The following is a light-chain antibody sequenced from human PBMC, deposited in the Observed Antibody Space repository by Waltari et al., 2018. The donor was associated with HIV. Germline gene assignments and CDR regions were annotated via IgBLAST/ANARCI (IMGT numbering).Light chain of an antibody. CDR2: AVS. CDR1: SSDVGGYNY. V-gene: IGLV2-14*01. Sequence: QSALTQPASVSGSPGQSITISCTGTSSDVGGYNYVSWYQQHPGKAPKLMIYAVSNRPSVFSNRFSGSKSGNAASLTISGLQAEDEADYYCSSYTSSSTLVVFGGGTKLTVL. CDR3: SSYTSSSTLVV. J-gene: IGLJ2*01.